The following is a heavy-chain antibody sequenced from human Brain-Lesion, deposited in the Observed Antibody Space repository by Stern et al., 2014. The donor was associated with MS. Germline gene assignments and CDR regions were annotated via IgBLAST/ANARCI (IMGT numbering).Heavy chain of an antibody. V-gene: IGHV4-39*01. CDR3: ARHDSVPRPSQLYSARDRGPGYFDY. CDR2: IYYSGLT. D-gene: IGHD1-26*01. J-gene: IGHJ4*02. CDR1: GGSISSSTYY. Sequence: QLQLQESGPGLVKPSATLSLTCTVSGGSISSSTYYWAWLPPPPGKGLVWIGNIYYSGLTYYNPSLKSRVTISVDRSKNQFSLKLSSVTAADTAIYYCARHDSVPRPSQLYSARDRGPGYFDYWGQGTLVTVSS.